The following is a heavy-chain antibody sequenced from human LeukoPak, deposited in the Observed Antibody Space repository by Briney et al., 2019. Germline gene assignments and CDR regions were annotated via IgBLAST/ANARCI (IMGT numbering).Heavy chain of an antibody. J-gene: IGHJ4*02. CDR3: ARDSGTTVG. CDR2: IYHSGST. V-gene: IGHV4-30-4*01. CDR1: GGSISSGDYY. Sequence: SQTLSLTCTVSGGSISSGDYYWSWIRQPPGKGLEWIGEIYHSGSTNYNPSLKSRVTISVDKSKNQFSLKLSSVTAADTAVYYCARDSGTTVGWGQGTLVTVSS. D-gene: IGHD1-1*01.